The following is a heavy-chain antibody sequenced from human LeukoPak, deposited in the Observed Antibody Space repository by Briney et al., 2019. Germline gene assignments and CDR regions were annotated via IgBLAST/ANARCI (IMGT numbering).Heavy chain of an antibody. Sequence: SETLSLTCNVFGVSISNYFWSWLRQPAGKGLEWIGRFYASGTTYYNPSLRSRVTLSMDTSKNHFSLKLTSVTAADTAVYYCARNHCGGGSCDTFDPWGQGTLVTVSS. J-gene: IGHJ5*02. CDR3: ARNHCGGGSCDTFDP. CDR1: GVSISNYF. D-gene: IGHD2-21*01. CDR2: FYASGTT. V-gene: IGHV4-4*07.